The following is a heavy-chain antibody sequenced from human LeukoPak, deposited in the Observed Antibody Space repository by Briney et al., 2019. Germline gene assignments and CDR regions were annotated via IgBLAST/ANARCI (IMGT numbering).Heavy chain of an antibody. CDR3: AKDHADTAMVRDFDY. CDR2: IRYDGSNK. Sequence: GGSLRLSCAASGFTFSSYGMHWVRQAPGKGLEWVAFIRYDGSNKYYADSVKGRFTISRDNSKNTLYPQMNSLRAEDTAVYYCAKDHADTAMVRDFDYWGQGTLVTVSS. CDR1: GFTFSSYG. D-gene: IGHD5-18*01. J-gene: IGHJ4*02. V-gene: IGHV3-30*02.